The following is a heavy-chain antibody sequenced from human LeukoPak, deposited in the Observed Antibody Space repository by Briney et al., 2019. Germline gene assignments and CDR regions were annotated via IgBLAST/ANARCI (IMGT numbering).Heavy chain of an antibody. D-gene: IGHD4-23*01. V-gene: IGHV1-69*04. Sequence: SVKVSCKASGGTFSSYAISWVRQAPGQGLEWMGRIIPIFGIANYAQKFQGRVTITADKSTSTAYMELSSLRSEDKAVYNCASGNYGGSNDYWGQGTLVTVSS. CDR3: ASGNYGGSNDY. CDR2: IIPIFGIA. CDR1: GGTFSSYA. J-gene: IGHJ4*02.